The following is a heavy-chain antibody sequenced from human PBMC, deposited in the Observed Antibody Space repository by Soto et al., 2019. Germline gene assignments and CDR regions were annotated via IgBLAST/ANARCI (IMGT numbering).Heavy chain of an antibody. CDR3: AEDKYVKREAQYYYYGMDV. V-gene: IGHV3-30*18. CDR1: GFTFSSYG. D-gene: IGHD1-1*01. CDR2: ISYDGSNK. Sequence: QVQLVESGGGVVQPGRSLRLSCAASGFTFSSYGMHWVRQAPGKGLEWVAVISYDGSNKYYADSVKGRFTISRDNTKNTLYLQMNSLRAEDTAVYYCAEDKYVKREAQYYYYGMDVWGQGTTVTVSS. J-gene: IGHJ6*02.